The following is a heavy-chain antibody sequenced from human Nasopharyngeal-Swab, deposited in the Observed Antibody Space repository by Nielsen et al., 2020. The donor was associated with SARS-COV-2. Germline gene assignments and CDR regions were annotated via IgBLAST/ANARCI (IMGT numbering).Heavy chain of an antibody. J-gene: IGHJ4*02. V-gene: IGHV3-48*03. Sequence: WIRQPQGKGLEWVSYISSSGSTIYYADSVKGRFTISRDNAKNSLYLQMNSLRAEDTAVYYRARDEASGSYYDGDYWGQGTLVTVSS. CDR2: ISSSGSTI. D-gene: IGHD1-26*01. CDR3: ARDEASGSYYDGDY.